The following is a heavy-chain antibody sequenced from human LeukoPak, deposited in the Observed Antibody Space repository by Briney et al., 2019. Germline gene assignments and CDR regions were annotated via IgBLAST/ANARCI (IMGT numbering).Heavy chain of an antibody. CDR1: GGTFSRYA. J-gene: IGHJ5*02. V-gene: IGHV1-69*05. Sequence: GASVKVSCKASGGTFSRYAISWVRQAPGQGLEWMGGIIPIFGTANYAQKFQGRVTITTDESTSTAYMELSSLRSEDTAVYYCARGRNDFWSVHPSSFDPWGQGTLVTVSS. CDR2: IIPIFGTA. D-gene: IGHD3-3*01. CDR3: ARGRNDFWSVHPSSFDP.